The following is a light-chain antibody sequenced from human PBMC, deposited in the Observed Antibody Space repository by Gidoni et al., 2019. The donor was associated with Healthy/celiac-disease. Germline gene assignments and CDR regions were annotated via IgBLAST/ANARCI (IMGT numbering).Light chain of an antibody. J-gene: IGLJ2*01. CDR1: SSDVGGYNY. CDR3: SSYTSSSTLVV. V-gene: IGLV2-14*01. CDR2: DVS. Sequence: QPALTQPASVSGPPGQSITISCTGTSSDVGGYNYVSWYQQHPGKAPKLMIYDVSNRPSGVSNRFSGSKSGNTASLTISGLQAEDEADYYCSSYTSSSTLVVFGGGTKLTVL.